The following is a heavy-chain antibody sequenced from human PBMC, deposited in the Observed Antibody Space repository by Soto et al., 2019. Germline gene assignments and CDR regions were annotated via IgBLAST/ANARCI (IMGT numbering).Heavy chain of an antibody. CDR3: AREGGGIA. CDR1: GYTFTRYY. Sequence: SVKFSCKASGYTFTRYYMHRVRQAPGQGLEGMGIINPSGGSTSYAQKFQGRVTMTRDTSTSTVYMELSSLRSEDTAVYYCAREGGGIAWGQGTLVTVSS. D-gene: IGHD2-15*01. V-gene: IGHV1-46*01. CDR2: INPSGGST. J-gene: IGHJ5*02.